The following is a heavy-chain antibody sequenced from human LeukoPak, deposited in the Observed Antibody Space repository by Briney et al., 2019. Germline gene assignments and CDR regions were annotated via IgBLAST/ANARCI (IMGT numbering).Heavy chain of an antibody. CDR2: IYYSGST. CDR1: GGSMSTSGGY. D-gene: IGHD5-18*01. Sequence: SESLCLTCALSGGSMSTSGGYWVGIREPPGKGLEWIGYIYYSGSTSYNPSLQSRVTMSVDTSTNQFSLKVTSVTAADTAVYYCARDVGYSYGSPYYYYHMDVWGKGTTVTISS. V-gene: IGHV4-61*08. CDR3: ARDVGYSYGSPYYYYHMDV. J-gene: IGHJ6*03.